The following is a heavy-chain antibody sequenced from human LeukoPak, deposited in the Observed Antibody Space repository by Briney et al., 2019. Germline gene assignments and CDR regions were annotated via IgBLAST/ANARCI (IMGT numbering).Heavy chain of an antibody. Sequence: ASVKVSCKASGYTFTSYGISWARQAPGQGLEWMGWISAYNGNTNYAQKLQGRVTMTTDTAYMELSSLRSEDTAVYYCATGPTGTLDYWGQGTLVTVSS. V-gene: IGHV1-18*01. CDR3: ATGPTGTLDY. CDR1: GYTFTSYG. D-gene: IGHD1-1*01. J-gene: IGHJ4*02. CDR2: ISAYNGNT.